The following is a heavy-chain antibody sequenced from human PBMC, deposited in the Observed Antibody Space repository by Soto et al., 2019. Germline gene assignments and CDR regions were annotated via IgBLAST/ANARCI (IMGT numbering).Heavy chain of an antibody. CDR1: GSTFSSYA. CDR3: ARDPSGIAAAGTHYYYYGMDV. J-gene: IGHJ6*02. D-gene: IGHD6-13*01. CDR2: IIPIFGTA. V-gene: IGHV1-69*13. Sequence: SVKVSCKASGSTFSSYAISWVRQAPGQGLEWMGGIIPIFGTANYAQKFQGRVTITADESTSTAYMELSSLRSEDTAVYYCARDPSGIAAAGTHYYYYGMDVWGQGTTVTVSS.